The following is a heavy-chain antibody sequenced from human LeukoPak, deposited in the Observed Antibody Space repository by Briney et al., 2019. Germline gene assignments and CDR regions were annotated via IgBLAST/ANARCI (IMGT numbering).Heavy chain of an antibody. CDR1: GGSISSSSYY. Sequence: SETLSLTCTVSGGSISSSSYYWGWLRQPPGKGLEWIGSIYYSGSTYYNPSLKSRVTISVDTSKNQFSLKLSSVTAADTAVYYCAASWGDFWSGHLPPRYWGQGTLVTVSS. CDR2: IYYSGST. CDR3: AASWGDFWSGHLPPRY. J-gene: IGHJ4*02. V-gene: IGHV4-39*01. D-gene: IGHD3-3*01.